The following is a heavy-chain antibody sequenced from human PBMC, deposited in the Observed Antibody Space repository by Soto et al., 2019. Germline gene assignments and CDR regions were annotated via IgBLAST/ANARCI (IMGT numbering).Heavy chain of an antibody. CDR2: IYYSGST. CDR1: GGSISSYY. D-gene: IGHD6-19*01. Sequence: PSETLSLTCTVSGGSISSYYWSWIRQPPGKGLEWIGYIYYSGSTNYNPSLKSRVTISVDTSKNQFSLKLSSVTAADTAVYYCARAPDSSGWPFNWFDPWGQVTLVTFSS. CDR3: ARAPDSSGWPFNWFDP. V-gene: IGHV4-59*01. J-gene: IGHJ5*02.